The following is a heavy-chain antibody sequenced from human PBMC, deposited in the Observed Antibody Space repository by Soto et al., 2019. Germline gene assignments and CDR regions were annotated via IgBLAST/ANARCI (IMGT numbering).Heavy chain of an antibody. CDR3: ARQGYHYDTYSFGY. CDR1: GYTFTSYW. CDR2: IYPSNSET. D-gene: IGHD3-22*01. Sequence: EVQLVQSGAEVKKPGESLKISCKASGYTFTSYWIGWVRQMPGKGLEWMGIIYPSNSETRFSPSFQGQVTLSADKSIFPPHLQWSSPKASDTAMYYCARQGYHYDTYSFGYWGQGTLVTVSP. J-gene: IGHJ4*02. V-gene: IGHV5-51*01.